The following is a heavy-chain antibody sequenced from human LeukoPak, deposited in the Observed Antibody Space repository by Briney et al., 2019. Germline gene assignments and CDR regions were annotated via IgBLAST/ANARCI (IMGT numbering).Heavy chain of an antibody. J-gene: IGHJ6*03. Sequence: SVKVSCKASGGTFSSYAISWVRQAPGQGLEWMGGIIPIFDTANYAQKFQGRVTITTDESTSTAYMELSSLRSEDTAVYYCAREQTILGYYMDVWGKGTTVTVSS. V-gene: IGHV1-69*05. D-gene: IGHD3-3*01. CDR3: AREQTILGYYMDV. CDR2: IIPIFDTA. CDR1: GGTFSSYA.